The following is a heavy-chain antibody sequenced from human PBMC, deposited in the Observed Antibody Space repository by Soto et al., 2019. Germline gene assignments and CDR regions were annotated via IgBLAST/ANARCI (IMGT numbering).Heavy chain of an antibody. J-gene: IGHJ4*02. V-gene: IGHV3-66*01. Sequence: EVQLVESGGGLVQPGGSLRLSCAASGFTVSSNYMSWVRQAPGKGLEWVSVIYSGGSTYYADSAKGRFTISRDNAKNTLYLHMNYLRVEDMAVYYCARGYITSDFWSGYNYLDYWGQGTLVTVSS. CDR2: IYSGGST. D-gene: IGHD3-3*01. CDR3: ARGYITSDFWSGYNYLDY. CDR1: GFTVSSNY.